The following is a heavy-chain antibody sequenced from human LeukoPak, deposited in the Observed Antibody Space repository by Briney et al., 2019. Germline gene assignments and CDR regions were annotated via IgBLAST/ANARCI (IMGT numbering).Heavy chain of an antibody. V-gene: IGHV3-30*04. CDR3: ARVGRGYSFNVYYFDY. Sequence: GRSLRLSCAASGLTFSNFAMHWVRQAPGKGLEWVAIISYDGSNKYYADSVKGRFTISRDNSKNTLYLQMNSLRAEDTAVYYCARVGRGYSFNVYYFDYWGQGTLVTVSS. J-gene: IGHJ4*02. CDR1: GLTFSNFA. D-gene: IGHD5-18*01. CDR2: ISYDGSNK.